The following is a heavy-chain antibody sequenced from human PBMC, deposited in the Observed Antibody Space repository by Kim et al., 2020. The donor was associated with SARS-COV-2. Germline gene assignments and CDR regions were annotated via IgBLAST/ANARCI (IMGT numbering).Heavy chain of an antibody. D-gene: IGHD1-7*01. Sequence: GGSLRLSCAASGFTFSSYALSWVRQAPGKGLEWVSAISGSGGSTYYADSVKGRFTISRDNSKNTLYLQMNSLRAEDTAVYYCAKDHGPLNWNYLVAENYYIDYRGQRTLVSVS. CDR3: AKDHGPLNWNYLVAENYYIDY. CDR1: GFTFSSYA. V-gene: IGHV3-23*01. CDR2: ISGSGGST. J-gene: IGHJ4*02.